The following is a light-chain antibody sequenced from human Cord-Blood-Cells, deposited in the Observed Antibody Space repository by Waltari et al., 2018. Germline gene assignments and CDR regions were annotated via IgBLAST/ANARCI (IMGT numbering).Light chain of an antibody. CDR3: SSYTRSITYV. J-gene: IGLJ1*01. V-gene: IGLV2-14*01. CDR1: TSDVGGYNY. Sequence: QSALTQPASVSGYPGQSVTISCAGTTSDVGGYNYVSWYQQHPGKAPKLMIYDVSSQPSGVFNRVAGSKSSNTASLTISGVHAEDEADYYCSSYTRSITYVFGTGTKITVL. CDR2: DVS.